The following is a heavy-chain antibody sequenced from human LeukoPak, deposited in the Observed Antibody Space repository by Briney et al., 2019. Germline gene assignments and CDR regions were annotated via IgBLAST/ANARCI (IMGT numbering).Heavy chain of an antibody. J-gene: IGHJ3*02. CDR1: GGSISSYY. V-gene: IGHV4-59*01. CDR3: ARVRLDAFDI. D-gene: IGHD6-25*01. CDR2: LDYSGST. Sequence: SETLSLTCTVSGGSISSYYWTWIRQLPGKGLEWIGYLDYSGSTNYNPSLKSRVTISVDTSKNQFSLKLSSVTAADTAVYYCARVRLDAFDIWGQGTMVTVSS.